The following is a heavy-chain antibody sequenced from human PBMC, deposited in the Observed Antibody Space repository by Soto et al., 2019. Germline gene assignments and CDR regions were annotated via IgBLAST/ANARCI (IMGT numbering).Heavy chain of an antibody. V-gene: IGHV3-33*01. CDR3: ARESYTDYVHDY. CDR1: GFTFSSYG. D-gene: IGHD3-16*01. CDR2: IWYDGSNK. Sequence: QVQLVESGGGVVQPGRSLRLSCAASGFTFSSYGMHWVRQAPGKGLEWVAAIWYDGSNKYYADSVKGRFTISRDNSKNTLSLQMNSLRAEDTAVYYCARESYTDYVHDYWGQGTLVTVSS. J-gene: IGHJ4*02.